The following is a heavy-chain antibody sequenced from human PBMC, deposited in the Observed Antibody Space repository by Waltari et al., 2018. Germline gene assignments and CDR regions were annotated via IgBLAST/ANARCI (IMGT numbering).Heavy chain of an antibody. V-gene: IGHV3-53*01. J-gene: IGHJ4*02. D-gene: IGHD3-10*01. CDR1: GFPVSSDS. Sequence: EVRLVESGGDLVQPGGSLRLSCAAYGFPVSSDSMNWLRQAPGKGLEWVSVIYSGGSANDTDSVKGRFIVSRDNSRNTLYLQMNGLRADDTAIYYCARGHRGSRPLWGQGTLVTVSS. CDR2: IYSGGSA. CDR3: ARGHRGSRPL.